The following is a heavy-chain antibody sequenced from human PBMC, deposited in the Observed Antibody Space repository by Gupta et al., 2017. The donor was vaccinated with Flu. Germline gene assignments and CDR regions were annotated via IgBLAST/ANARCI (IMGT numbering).Heavy chain of an antibody. CDR3: ARGKPIAGVTAFPGPFEY. CDR2: IYHSGST. CDR1: GDSITSITW. V-gene: IGHV4-4*02. J-gene: IGHJ4*01. Sequence: QVQLQESGPGLVKPSDTLFLTCAVSGDSITSITWWSWVRQSSGRGLEWIGEIYHSGSTNYNPSLKSRVTMSADTSKNFLSLKLRSVTAADTAVYYCARGKPIAGVTAFPGPFEYWGHGALVTVSS. D-gene: IGHD2-21*02.